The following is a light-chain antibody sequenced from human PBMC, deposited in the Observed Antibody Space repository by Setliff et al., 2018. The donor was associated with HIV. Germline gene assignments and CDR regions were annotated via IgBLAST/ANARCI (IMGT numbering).Light chain of an antibody. V-gene: IGLV2-14*03. Sequence: QSALGQPVSVSGSPGQSVTIPCYGTSSDVGLYNYVSWYQQHPGKAPKVIISDVTNRPSGISYRFSGSKSGNTASLTISGLQAEDEADYYCCSYRHDNTYVFGTGTKVTVL. CDR2: DVT. CDR1: SSDVGLYNY. J-gene: IGLJ1*01. CDR3: CSYRHDNTYV.